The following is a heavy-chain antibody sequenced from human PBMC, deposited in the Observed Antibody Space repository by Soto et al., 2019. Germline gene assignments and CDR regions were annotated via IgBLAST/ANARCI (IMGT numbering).Heavy chain of an antibody. CDR1: GGSVRSGTYY. D-gene: IGHD1-26*01. CDR2: IYYSGYT. CDR3: ARGSGRQRDYYYYGLDV. Sequence: QVQLQESGPGLVKPSETLSLTCTVSGGSVRSGTYYWSWIRQPPGKGLECIGYIYYSGYTSYNPSLKSRVTISVDTSKNQFSLKLSSVTAADTAVYYCARGSGRQRDYYYYGLDVWGQGTTVTVSS. V-gene: IGHV4-61*01. J-gene: IGHJ6*02.